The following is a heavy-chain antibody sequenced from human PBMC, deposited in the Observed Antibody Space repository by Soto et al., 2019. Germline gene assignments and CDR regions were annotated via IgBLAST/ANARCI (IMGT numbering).Heavy chain of an antibody. Sequence: SVKVSCKASGGTFSSYAISWVRQAPGQGLEWMGGIIPIFGTANYAQKFQGRVTITADESTSTAYMELSSLRSEDTAVYYCARDQGSSGYYSPNYYFDYWGQGTLVTVSS. V-gene: IGHV1-69*13. D-gene: IGHD3-22*01. CDR1: GGTFSSYA. CDR2: IIPIFGTA. J-gene: IGHJ4*02. CDR3: ARDQGSSGYYSPNYYFDY.